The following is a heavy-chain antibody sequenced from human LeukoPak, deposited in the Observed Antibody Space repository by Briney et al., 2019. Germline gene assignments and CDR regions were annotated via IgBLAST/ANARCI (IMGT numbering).Heavy chain of an antibody. V-gene: IGHV3-30-3*01. J-gene: IGHJ6*03. CDR2: ISYDGSNE. CDR1: GFTFSSYA. D-gene: IGHD3-3*01. Sequence: GGSLRLSCAASGFTFSSYAMSWGRQAPGKGLEWVAVISYDGSNEYYADSVKGRFTISRDTSKNTLYLQMNSLRAEDTAVYYCARGDFWSGYWYYYMDVWGKGTTVTVSS. CDR3: ARGDFWSGYWYYYMDV.